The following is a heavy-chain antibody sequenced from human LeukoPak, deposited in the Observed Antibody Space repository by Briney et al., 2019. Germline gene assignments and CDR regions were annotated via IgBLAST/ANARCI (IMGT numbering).Heavy chain of an antibody. D-gene: IGHD5-18*01. CDR1: GYTFTSYY. J-gene: IGHJ4*02. Sequence: GASVKVSCKASGYTFTSYYIHWVRQAPGQGLEWMGWMNPNSGNTGYAQKFQGRVTMTRNTSMSTAYMDLSSLRSEDTAVYYCARAGGRVGYPDRQDFDHWPQGTLVSVS. CDR3: ARAGGRVGYPDRQDFDH. CDR2: MNPNSGNT. V-gene: IGHV1-8*01.